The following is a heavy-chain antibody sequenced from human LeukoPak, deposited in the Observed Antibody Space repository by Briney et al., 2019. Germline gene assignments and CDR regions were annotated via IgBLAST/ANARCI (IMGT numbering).Heavy chain of an antibody. V-gene: IGHV4-34*01. J-gene: IGHJ4*02. D-gene: IGHD2-2*02. CDR1: GASFSGYY. Sequence: SETLSLTCAVYGASFSGYYWSWIRQHPGKGLEWLGEINHSVSTNYNPSLKSRVTISVDTSKNQFSLKLSSVTAADTAVYYCARGTVEDIVVVPATIPNPYFDYWGQGTLVTVSS. CDR2: INHSVST. CDR3: ARGTVEDIVVVPATIPNPYFDY.